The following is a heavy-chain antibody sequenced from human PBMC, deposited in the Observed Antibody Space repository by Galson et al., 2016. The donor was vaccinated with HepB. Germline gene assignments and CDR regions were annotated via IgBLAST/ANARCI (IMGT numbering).Heavy chain of an antibody. CDR1: GFTFISYD. J-gene: IGHJ6*02. D-gene: IGHD6-13*01. V-gene: IGHV3-30*04. CDR3: ARDGFPAAAYGMDV. CDR2: ISYDVRNK. Sequence: SLRLSCAASGFTFISYDMHWVRQAPGKGLERVAVISYDVRNKYYADSVKGRFTISRDNSKNTLYLQMNSLRAEDTAVYYCARDGFPAAAYGMDVWGQGTTVTVSS.